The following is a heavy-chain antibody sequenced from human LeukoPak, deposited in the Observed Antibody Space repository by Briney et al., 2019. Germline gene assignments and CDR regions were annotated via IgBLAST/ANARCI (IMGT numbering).Heavy chain of an antibody. CDR3: ARDSRGYNYGFAAIDY. CDR1: GFSFSDYY. Sequence: GGSLRLSCAASGFSFSDYYMSWNRQAPGKGLEWVSYISSSGTTIYYADSVKGRFTISRDNAKNSLYLQMNSLRAEDTAVYYCARDSRGYNYGFAAIDYWGQGTLVTVSS. CDR2: ISSSGTTI. V-gene: IGHV3-11*01. D-gene: IGHD5-18*01. J-gene: IGHJ4*02.